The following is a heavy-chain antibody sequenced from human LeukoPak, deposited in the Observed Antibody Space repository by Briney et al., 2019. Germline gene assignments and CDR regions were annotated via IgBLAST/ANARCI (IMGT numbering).Heavy chain of an antibody. J-gene: IGHJ4*02. CDR3: AKDQWNPDY. D-gene: IGHD6-19*01. Sequence: GGPLRLSCAASGFTFSSYGMHWVRQAPGKGLEWVAVIWDDGSSQKYADPVKGRFTISRDNSKNMLYLQMNSLRAEDTAVYYCAKDQWNPDYWGQGTLVIVSS. CDR2: IWDDGSSQ. V-gene: IGHV3-33*06. CDR1: GFTFSSYG.